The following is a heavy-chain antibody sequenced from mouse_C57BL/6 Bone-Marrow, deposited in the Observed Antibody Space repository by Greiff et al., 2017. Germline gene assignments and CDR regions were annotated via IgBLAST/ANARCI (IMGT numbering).Heavy chain of an antibody. V-gene: IGHV1-55*01. J-gene: IGHJ2*01. D-gene: IGHD2-2*01. CDR1: GYTFTSYW. CDR2: IYPGSGST. Sequence: QVQLQQPGAELVKMSCKASGYTFTSYWITWVKQRPGQGLEWIGDIYPGSGSTNYNEKFKSKATLTVDTSSSTAYMQLSSLTSEDSAVYYCARDGYDGNFDYWGQGTTLTVSS. CDR3: ARDGYDGNFDY.